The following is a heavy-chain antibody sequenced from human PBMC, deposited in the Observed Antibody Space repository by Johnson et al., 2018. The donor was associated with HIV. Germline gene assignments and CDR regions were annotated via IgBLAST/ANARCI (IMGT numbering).Heavy chain of an antibody. CDR3: VKTPRGVTVVDAFDS. V-gene: IGHV3-30*04. Sequence: QVQLVESGGGLVQPGGSLRLSCAASGFTFSSYAMHWVRQAPGKGLEWVAVISYDGSYKDYADSVKGRFTISRDNSKNTLFLQMNSLRPEDTALYSCVKTPRGVTVVDAFDSWGQGTMVTVSS. J-gene: IGHJ3*02. CDR2: ISYDGSYK. D-gene: IGHD4-23*01. CDR1: GFTFSSYA.